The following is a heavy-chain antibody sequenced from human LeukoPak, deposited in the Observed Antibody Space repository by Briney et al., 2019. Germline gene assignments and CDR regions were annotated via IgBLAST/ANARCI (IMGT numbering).Heavy chain of an antibody. J-gene: IGHJ4*02. CDR2: ISYDGSNK. D-gene: IGHD2-15*01. CDR3: AKCGGGSCYQGGFDY. V-gene: IGHV3-30*18. CDR1: GFTFSSYG. Sequence: GGSLRLSCAASGFTFSSYGMHGVRQAPGKGLEWVAVISYDGSNKYYADSVKGRFTISRDNSKNTLYLQMNSLRAEDTAVFYCAKCGGGSCYQGGFDYWGQGTLVTVSS.